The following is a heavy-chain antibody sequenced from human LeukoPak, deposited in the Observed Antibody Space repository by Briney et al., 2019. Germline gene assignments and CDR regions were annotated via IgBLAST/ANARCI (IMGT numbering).Heavy chain of an antibody. V-gene: IGHV4-39*02. J-gene: IGHJ4*02. D-gene: IGHD3-3*01. CDR1: GGSISSSSYY. CDR2: IYYSGST. CDR3: AGDERSGYAIDY. Sequence: ASETLSLTCTVSGGSISSSSYYWGWIRQPPGKGLEWIGSIYYSGSTYYNPSLKSRVTISVDTSKNQFSLKLSSVTAADTAVYYCAGDERSGYAIDYRGQGTLVTVSS.